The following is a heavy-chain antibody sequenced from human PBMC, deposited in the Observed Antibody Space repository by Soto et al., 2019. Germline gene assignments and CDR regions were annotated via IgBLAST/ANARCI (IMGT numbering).Heavy chain of an antibody. Sequence: QVQLQESGPGLVKPSETLSLTGIVPVGSFRNVASSWGWFRQPPGKGLEWIGYIYHSGSTYYNPSLKSRVTISADTSANQFSLKVSSVTAADTAVYYCARLGIGWEFPFDYWGQGTLVNVSS. CDR3: ARLGIGWEFPFDY. D-gene: IGHD1-26*01. CDR1: VGSFRNVASS. J-gene: IGHJ4*02. V-gene: IGHV4-61*08. CDR2: IYHSGST.